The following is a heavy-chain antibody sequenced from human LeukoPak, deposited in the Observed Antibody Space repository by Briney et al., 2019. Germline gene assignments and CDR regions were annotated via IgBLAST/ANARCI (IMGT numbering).Heavy chain of an antibody. CDR3: ARDSEWGLLRSDY. D-gene: IGHD1-26*01. Sequence: PGGSLRLSCAASGFTFSRYWMTWVRQAPGKGLEWVANIKQDGTEKYYVDSVKGRFTISRDNAKNSLYLQMNSLRAEDTAVYYCARDSEWGLLRSDYWGQGTLVTGSS. V-gene: IGHV3-7*05. CDR2: IKQDGTEK. J-gene: IGHJ4*02. CDR1: GFTFSRYW.